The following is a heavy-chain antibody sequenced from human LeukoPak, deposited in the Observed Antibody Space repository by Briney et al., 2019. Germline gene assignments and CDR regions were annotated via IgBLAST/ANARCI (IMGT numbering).Heavy chain of an antibody. CDR3: ARRKRFYGSGSYLGSRGHYFDY. J-gene: IGHJ4*02. CDR2: ISSSSSTI. CDR1: GFTFSSHS. V-gene: IGHV3-48*02. Sequence: QPGGSLRLSCAASGFTFSSHSMNWVRQAPGKGLEWVSYISSSSSTIYYADSVKGRFTISRDNAKNSLCLQMNSLRDEDTAVYYCARRKRFYGSGSYLGSRGHYFDYWGQGTLVTVSS. D-gene: IGHD3-10*01.